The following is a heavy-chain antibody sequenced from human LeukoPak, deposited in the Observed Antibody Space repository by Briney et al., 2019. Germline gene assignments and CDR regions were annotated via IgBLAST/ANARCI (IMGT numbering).Heavy chain of an antibody. CDR3: ARAVGSSGCDY. Sequence: GGCLRLSCAAAGFTLNNNWLTWVRQAARDLLGWMAKISQDESEKYYVDSVKVPFTISSDSGKNSLYLQRNSVRVEDTAVYDCARAVGSSGCDYWGQGTLVTVSS. D-gene: IGHD3-22*01. J-gene: IGHJ4*02. CDR1: GFTLNNNW. CDR2: ISQDESEK. V-gene: IGHV3-7*01.